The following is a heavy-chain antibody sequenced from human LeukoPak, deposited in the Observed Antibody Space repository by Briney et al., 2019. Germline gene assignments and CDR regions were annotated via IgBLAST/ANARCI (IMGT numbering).Heavy chain of an antibody. Sequence: SETLSLTCIVSGGSISSYYWSWIRQPPGKGLEWIGYIYYSGSTNYNPSLKSRVTISVDTSKNQFCLKLSSVTAADTAVYYCARGLMMTIAGRGEFHYWGQGTLVTVSS. CDR2: IYYSGST. D-gene: IGHD6-13*01. J-gene: IGHJ4*02. CDR3: ARGLMMTIAGRGEFHY. V-gene: IGHV4-59*01. CDR1: GGSISSYY.